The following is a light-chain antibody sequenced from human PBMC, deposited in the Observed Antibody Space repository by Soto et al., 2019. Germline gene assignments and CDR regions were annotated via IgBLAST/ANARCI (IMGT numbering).Light chain of an antibody. V-gene: IGLV2-8*01. CDR1: SSDVGDYNY. J-gene: IGLJ1*01. CDR3: SSSAGSNNLV. Sequence: QSVLTQPPSASGSPGQSVTISCTGTSSDVGDYNYVSWYQQHPGKAPKLMIYDVSERPSGVPDRFSASKSGNTASLTVSGLQAEDEADYYCSSSAGSNNLVFGTGTKLTVL. CDR2: DVS.